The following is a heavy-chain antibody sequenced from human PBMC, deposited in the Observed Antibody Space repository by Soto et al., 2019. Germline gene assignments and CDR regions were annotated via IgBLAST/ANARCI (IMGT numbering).Heavy chain of an antibody. CDR3: ARSTPTAGRLGYWYFDL. CDR2: IWYDGSNK. CDR1: GFTFSSYG. J-gene: IGHJ2*01. Sequence: QVQLVESGGGVVQPGRSLRLSCAASGFTFSSYGMHWVRQAPGKGLEWVAVIWYDGSNKYYADSVKGRFTISRDNSKNTLNLQMNSLRAEDTAVYYCARSTPTAGRLGYWYFDLWGRGTLVTVSS. D-gene: IGHD6-13*01. V-gene: IGHV3-33*01.